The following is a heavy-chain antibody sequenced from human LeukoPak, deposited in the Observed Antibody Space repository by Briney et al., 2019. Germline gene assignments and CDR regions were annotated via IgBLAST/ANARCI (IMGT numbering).Heavy chain of an antibody. D-gene: IGHD3-10*01. V-gene: IGHV1-46*01. Sequence: GASVKVFCKASGYTFTSYYMHWVRQAPGQGLEWMGIINPSGGSTSYAQKFQGRVTMTRDMSTSTVYMELSSLRSEDTAVYYCAKARPGIYLPTDYWGQGTLVTVSS. J-gene: IGHJ4*02. CDR1: GYTFTSYY. CDR2: INPSGGST. CDR3: AKARPGIYLPTDY.